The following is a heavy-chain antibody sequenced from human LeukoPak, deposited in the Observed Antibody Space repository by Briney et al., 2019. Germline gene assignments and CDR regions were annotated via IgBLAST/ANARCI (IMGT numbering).Heavy chain of an antibody. J-gene: IGHJ5*02. D-gene: IGHD3-3*01. Sequence: GGSLRLSCAASGFTFSTYALGWVRQSPGKGLEWVSVINTSGGGTYYTDSVQGRFTISRDNTKDTLYLQMSSLRVEDTAVYYSARNWRPDTWCQGTLVTVSS. CDR1: GFTFSTYA. V-gene: IGHV3-23*01. CDR2: INTSGGGT. CDR3: ARNWRPDT.